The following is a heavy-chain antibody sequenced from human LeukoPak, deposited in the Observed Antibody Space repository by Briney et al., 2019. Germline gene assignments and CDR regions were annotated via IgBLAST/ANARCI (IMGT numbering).Heavy chain of an antibody. D-gene: IGHD2-2*01. J-gene: IGHJ5*02. CDR3: AIRYCSSTSCPFDP. CDR1: GFTFSSYW. CDR2: INSDGSST. V-gene: IGHV3-74*01. Sequence: GGSLRLSCAASGFTFSSYWMHWVRQAPGKGLVWVSRINSDGSSTSYADSVKGRFTISRDNAKTTLYLQMNSLRAEDTAVYYCAIRYCSSTSCPFDPWGQGTLVTVSS.